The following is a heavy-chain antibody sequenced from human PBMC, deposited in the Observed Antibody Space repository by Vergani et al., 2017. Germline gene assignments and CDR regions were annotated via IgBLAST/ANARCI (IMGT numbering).Heavy chain of an antibody. CDR1: GFTFDDYA. D-gene: IGHD6-13*01. J-gene: IGHJ4*02. Sequence: EVQLVESGGGLVQPGRSLRLSCAASGFTFDDYAMHWVRQAPGKGLEWVSGISWNSGSIGYADSVKGRFTISRDNAKNSLYLQMNSLRAEDTAFYYCTKGRVIAAVVKSWGQET. V-gene: IGHV3-9*01. CDR3: TKGRVIAAVVKS. CDR2: ISWNSGSI.